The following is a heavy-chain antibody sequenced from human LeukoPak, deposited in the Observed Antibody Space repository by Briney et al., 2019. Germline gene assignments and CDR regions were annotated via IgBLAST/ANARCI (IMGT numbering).Heavy chain of an antibody. V-gene: IGHV1-18*04. J-gene: IGHJ5*02. Sequence: GASVKVSCKASGYTFTNYGISWVRQAPGQGLEWMGWINAYNGDTNYAQKLQGRVTMTTDTSTSTAYMELRSLRSDDTAVYYCTRSCCGGHDWFVPWGQGTLVTVSS. CDR2: INAYNGDT. D-gene: IGHD3-10*01. CDR3: TRSCCGGHDWFVP. CDR1: GYTFTNYG.